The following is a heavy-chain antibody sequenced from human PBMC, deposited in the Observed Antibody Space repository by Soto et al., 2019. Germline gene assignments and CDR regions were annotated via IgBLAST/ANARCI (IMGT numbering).Heavy chain of an antibody. CDR3: ERGYEWFDP. D-gene: IGHD5-12*01. CDR1: GDSISSSY. CDR2: IYYSGST. V-gene: IGHV4-59*01. J-gene: IGHJ5*02. Sequence: PSETLSLTCSVSGDSISSSYWSWIRQPPGKGLEWIGYIYYSGSTNYNPSLKSRVTISLDTSKNQFSLKVSSVTAADTAVYYCERGYEWFDPWGQGTLVTVSS.